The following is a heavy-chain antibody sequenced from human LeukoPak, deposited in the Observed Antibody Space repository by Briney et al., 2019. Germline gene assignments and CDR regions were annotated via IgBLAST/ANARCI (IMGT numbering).Heavy chain of an antibody. D-gene: IGHD3-10*01. Sequence: ASVKVSCKASGGTFSSYAISWVRQAPGQGLEWMGRIIPILGIASYAQKFQGRVTITADKSTSTAYMELSSLRSEDTAVYYCARQPLNRWFGFDYWGQGTLVTVSS. V-gene: IGHV1-69*04. CDR3: ARQPLNRWFGFDY. CDR2: IIPILGIA. CDR1: GGTFSSYA. J-gene: IGHJ4*02.